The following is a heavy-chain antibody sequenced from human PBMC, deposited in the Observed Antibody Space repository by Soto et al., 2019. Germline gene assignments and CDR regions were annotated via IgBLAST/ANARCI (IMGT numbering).Heavy chain of an antibody. CDR3: AKGVRHTLHYGDYILDY. Sequence: EVQLLESGGGLVQPGGSLRLSCAASGFTFSSYAMSWVRQAPGKGLEWVSAISGSGDATYYTDSVKGRFTTSRDNSKNTLYLQMNSLRADDTAIYYCAKGVRHTLHYGDYILDYWGQGTLVTVSS. CDR1: GFTFSSYA. D-gene: IGHD4-17*01. J-gene: IGHJ4*02. V-gene: IGHV3-23*01. CDR2: ISGSGDAT.